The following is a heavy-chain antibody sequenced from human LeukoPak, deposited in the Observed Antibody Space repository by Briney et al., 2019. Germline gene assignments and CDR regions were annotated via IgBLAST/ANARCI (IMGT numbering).Heavy chain of an antibody. Sequence: SQTLSLTCTVSGGSISSGSYYWSWIRQPAGKGLEWIGHIYTSGSTNYNPSLKSRVTISVDTSKNQFSLKLSSVTAADTAVYYCARVTSRLGVRDYWGQGSLVTVSS. V-gene: IGHV4-61*09. CDR1: GGSISSGSYY. D-gene: IGHD2-8*01. CDR2: IYTSGST. CDR3: ARVTSRLGVRDY. J-gene: IGHJ4*02.